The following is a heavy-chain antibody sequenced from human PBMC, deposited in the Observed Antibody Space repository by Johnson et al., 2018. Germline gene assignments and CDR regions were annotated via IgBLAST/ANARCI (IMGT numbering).Heavy chain of an antibody. Sequence: EVQLVETGGGLVQXGGSLRLSCVASGFTFSDYWMTWVRQAPGKGLEWVANIKEDGSQKHYVGSVKGRFTISRDEAKNSLDLQMNSLRAEDTAVDYCGRGVRGAGYGLDVWGQGTTVSVSS. J-gene: IGHJ6*02. V-gene: IGHV3-7*04. CDR3: GRGVRGAGYGLDV. CDR2: IKEDGSQK. D-gene: IGHD2-21*01. CDR1: GFTFSDYW.